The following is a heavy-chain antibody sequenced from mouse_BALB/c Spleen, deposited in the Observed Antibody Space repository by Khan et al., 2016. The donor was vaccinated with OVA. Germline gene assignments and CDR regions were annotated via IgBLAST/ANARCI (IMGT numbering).Heavy chain of an antibody. V-gene: IGHV1-77*01. Sequence: QVRLQQSGAKLARPGASVKLSCKASGYTFTDYYINWVKQRTGQGLEWIGEISPGSGDTYYNEKFKGKATLTADKSSSTVYMQLSSLTAEASAVYFCARRNYFGYTFAYWGQGTLVTVSA. CDR2: ISPGSGDT. CDR1: GYTFTDYY. J-gene: IGHJ3*01. D-gene: IGHD1-2*01. CDR3: ARRNYFGYTFAY.